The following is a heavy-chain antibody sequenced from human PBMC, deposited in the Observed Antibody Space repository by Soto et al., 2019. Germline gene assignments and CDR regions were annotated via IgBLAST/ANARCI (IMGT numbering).Heavy chain of an antibody. Sequence: GGSLRLSCAASGFTFSSYAMSWVRQAPGKGLEWVSAISGSGGSTYYADSVKGRFTISRDNSKNTLYLQMNSLRAEDTAVYYCAKDYGIRGVIILYVYDYWGQGTLVTVSS. CDR3: AKDYGIRGVIILYVYDY. CDR2: ISGSGGST. V-gene: IGHV3-23*01. CDR1: GFTFSSYA. D-gene: IGHD3-10*01. J-gene: IGHJ4*02.